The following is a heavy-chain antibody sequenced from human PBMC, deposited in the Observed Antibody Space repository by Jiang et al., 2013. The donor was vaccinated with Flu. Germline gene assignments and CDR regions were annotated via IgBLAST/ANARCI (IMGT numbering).Heavy chain of an antibody. V-gene: IGHV1-46*01. Sequence: PGQRLEWMGXXNPTEESADYAQKFQGRVTMTSDTSTSTVYMELGNLRSDDTAVYYCARDAVVATATAWFDPWDQGTLVTVSS. J-gene: IGHJ5*02. CDR3: ARDAVVATATAWFDP. CDR2: XNPTEESA. D-gene: IGHD2-15*01.